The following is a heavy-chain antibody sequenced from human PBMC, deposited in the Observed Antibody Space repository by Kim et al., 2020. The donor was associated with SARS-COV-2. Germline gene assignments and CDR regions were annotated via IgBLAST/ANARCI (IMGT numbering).Heavy chain of an antibody. Sequence: GGSLRLSCAASGFTFSSHSMHWVRQAPGKGPEWVAWISTTSSDIRYADSVKGRLTISRDNAKNSLYLQMNSLRAEDTAVYYCAREGDTAMVWGTTAFDIWGQGTMVTVSS. CDR3: AREGDTAMVWGTTAFDI. CDR2: ISTTSSDI. D-gene: IGHD5-18*01. J-gene: IGHJ3*02. V-gene: IGHV3-21*01. CDR1: GFTFSSHS.